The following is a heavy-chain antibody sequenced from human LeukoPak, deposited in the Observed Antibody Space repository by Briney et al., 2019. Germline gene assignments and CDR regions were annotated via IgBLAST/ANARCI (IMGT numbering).Heavy chain of an antibody. Sequence: SETLSLTCTVSGVSISSDAFYWRWVRQHPGKGLEWSGYIYYSGSTCYTPSLQSRPAISIDTSKTQSSLKLRSVTAADTAVYYCARGVSVYYDSSGYYYFDYWGQGTLVTVSS. V-gene: IGHV4-31*03. CDR2: IYYSGST. D-gene: IGHD3-22*01. J-gene: IGHJ4*02. CDR3: ARGVSVYYDSSGYYYFDY. CDR1: GVSISSDAFY.